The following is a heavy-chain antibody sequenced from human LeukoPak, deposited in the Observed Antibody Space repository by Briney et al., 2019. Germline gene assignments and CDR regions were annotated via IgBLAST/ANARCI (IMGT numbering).Heavy chain of an antibody. CDR3: AREGNYGQLVSYY. Sequence: GASVTVSCKASGYTFTGHFMHRVRQAPGQGLEWMGWINPNSGGTNYAQKFQGRVTMTRDTSISTAYMELSRLTSDDTAVYYCAREGNYGQLVSYYWGQGTLVTVSS. D-gene: IGHD6-6*01. J-gene: IGHJ4*02. CDR2: INPNSGGT. CDR1: GYTFTGHF. V-gene: IGHV1-2*02.